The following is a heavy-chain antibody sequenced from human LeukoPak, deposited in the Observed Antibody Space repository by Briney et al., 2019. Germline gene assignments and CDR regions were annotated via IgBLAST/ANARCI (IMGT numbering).Heavy chain of an antibody. CDR3: AREWKKTGAFDY. Sequence: GGSLRLSCGASGFTFSTYWMHRVRQVPGKGLVWVSRINTDGTSTTYADSVKGRFTIYRDNAKNTLYLQMSSLRAEDTAVYYCAREWKKTGAFDYWGQGTLVTVSS. CDR1: GFTFSTYW. CDR2: INTDGTST. D-gene: IGHD1-1*01. V-gene: IGHV3-74*01. J-gene: IGHJ4*02.